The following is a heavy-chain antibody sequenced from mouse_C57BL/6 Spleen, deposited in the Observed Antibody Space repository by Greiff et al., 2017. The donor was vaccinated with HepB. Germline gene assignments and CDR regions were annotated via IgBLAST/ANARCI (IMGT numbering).Heavy chain of an antibody. D-gene: IGHD2-3*01. V-gene: IGHV5-17*01. Sequence: EVNLVESGGGLVKPGGSLKLSCAASGFTFSDYGMHWVRQAPEKGLEWVAYISSGSSTIYYADTVKGRFTISRDNAKNTLFLQMTSLRSEDTAMYYCARGRYDGYYRYFDVWGTGTTVTVSS. J-gene: IGHJ1*03. CDR1: GFTFSDYG. CDR3: ARGRYDGYYRYFDV. CDR2: ISSGSSTI.